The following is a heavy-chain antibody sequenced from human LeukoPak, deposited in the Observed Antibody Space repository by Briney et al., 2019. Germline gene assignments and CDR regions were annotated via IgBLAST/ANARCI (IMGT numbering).Heavy chain of an antibody. CDR2: IIPLFGSA. CDR1: VGILSSYA. Sequence: SVKVSCKASVGILSSYAINWVRQAPGQGLEWMGRIIPLFGSANYAQKFQGRVTITADKPTPTAYMELSGVSSEYTALYYCSKGSQLRGGGSYRFWGQGTLVTVSS. J-gene: IGHJ4*02. CDR3: SKGSQLRGGGSYRF. D-gene: IGHD3-16*02. V-gene: IGHV1-69*06.